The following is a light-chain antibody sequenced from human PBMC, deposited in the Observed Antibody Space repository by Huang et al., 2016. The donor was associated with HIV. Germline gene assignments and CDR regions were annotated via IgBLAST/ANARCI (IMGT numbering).Light chain of an antibody. V-gene: IGKV1-39*01. CDR2: ATS. Sequence: DVQLTQSPSSLSASVGDRVTITCRASQSISNYLNWYQQKPGKAPKRLIYATSTLQSGVPSRFSGRGSGTDFTLTISSLQPEDFATYYCQQSYSIPPITFGQGTRLEIK. J-gene: IGKJ5*01. CDR3: QQSYSIPPIT. CDR1: QSISNY.